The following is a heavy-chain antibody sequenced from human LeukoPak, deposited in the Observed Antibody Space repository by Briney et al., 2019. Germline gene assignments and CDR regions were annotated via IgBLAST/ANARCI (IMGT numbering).Heavy chain of an antibody. CDR2: ISSSGSYI. Sequence: GGSLRLSCAASGFTFSSYSMNWVRQAPGEGLVWVSSISSSGSYIYYRDSVKSRFTISRDNAKNSLDLQRNSRRAVDTAVYYCAREDHSGYQEYWGQGTLVTVS. J-gene: IGHJ4*02. V-gene: IGHV3-21*01. CDR1: GFTFSSYS. CDR3: AREDHSGYQEY. D-gene: IGHD5-12*01.